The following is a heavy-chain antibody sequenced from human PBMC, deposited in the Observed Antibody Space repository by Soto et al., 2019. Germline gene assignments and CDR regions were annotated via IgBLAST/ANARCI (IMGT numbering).Heavy chain of an antibody. CDR2: INPSGGST. Sequence: QVQLVQSGAEVKKPGASVKVSCKASGYTFTSYYMHWVRQAPGQGLEWMGIINPSGGSTSYAQKFQGRVPMTRDTSTSTVYMELSSLRSEDTAVYYCASTEGRYSYGSDAFDIWGQGTMVTVSS. V-gene: IGHV1-46*01. D-gene: IGHD5-18*01. CDR3: ASTEGRYSYGSDAFDI. CDR1: GYTFTSYY. J-gene: IGHJ3*02.